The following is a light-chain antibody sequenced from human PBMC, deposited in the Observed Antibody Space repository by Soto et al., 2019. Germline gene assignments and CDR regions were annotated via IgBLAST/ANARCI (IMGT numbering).Light chain of an antibody. J-gene: IGKJ1*01. CDR2: GAS. Sequence: EIVLTQPPDTPSLSPGERATLSCMASQSIRNVLAWYQQKPGQAPGLLVYGASSRAPGIPDRFSGSGSGTDCTLTISRLEPEDFAVFYCQQYGSSAWTFGQGTKVDIK. CDR3: QQYGSSAWT. CDR1: QSIRNV. V-gene: IGKV3-20*01.